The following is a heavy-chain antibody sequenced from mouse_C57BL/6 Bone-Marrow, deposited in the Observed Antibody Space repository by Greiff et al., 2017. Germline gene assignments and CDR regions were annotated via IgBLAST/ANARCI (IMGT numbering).Heavy chain of an antibody. D-gene: IGHD2-1*01. J-gene: IGHJ2*01. CDR1: GFTFSDYY. CDR2: INYDGSST. Sequence: EVKLVESEGGLVQPGSSMKLSCTASGFTFSDYYMAWVRQVPEKGLEWVANINYDGSSTYYLDSLKSRFIISRDNAKNMLYLQMSSLKSEDTATYYCARRYYGNNYWGQGTTLTVSS. V-gene: IGHV5-16*01. CDR3: ARRYYGNNY.